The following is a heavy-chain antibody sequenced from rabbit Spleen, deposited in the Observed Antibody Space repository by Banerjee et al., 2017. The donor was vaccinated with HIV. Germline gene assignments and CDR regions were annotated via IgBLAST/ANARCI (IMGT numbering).Heavy chain of an antibody. J-gene: IGHJ4*01. Sequence: QSLEESGGDLVKPGASLTLTCTASGFTISSSYYMCWVRQAPGKGLECIACIYGGSSGSTYYASWAKGRFAISKTSSTTVTLQMTSLTAADTATYFCARGSATMTMVITGFYLSLWGQGTLVTVS. CDR3: ARGSATMTMVITGFYLSL. CDR2: IYGGSSGST. CDR1: GFTISSSYY. D-gene: IGHD2-1*01. V-gene: IGHV1S40*01.